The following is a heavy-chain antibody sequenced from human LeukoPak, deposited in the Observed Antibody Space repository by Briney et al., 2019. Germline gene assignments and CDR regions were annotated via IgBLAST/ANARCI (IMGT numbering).Heavy chain of an antibody. CDR2: ISYDGSNK. CDR1: GFTFSSYA. D-gene: IGHD6-19*01. Sequence: GGSLRLSCAASGFTFSSYAMRWVRQAPGKGLEWVAAISYDGSNKKYVDSVKGRFTISRDNSKNTLYLQMNSLRAEDTGVYYCAKDLSSGSRRAYWGQGTLVTVSS. J-gene: IGHJ4*02. CDR3: AKDLSSGSRRAY. V-gene: IGHV3-30*04.